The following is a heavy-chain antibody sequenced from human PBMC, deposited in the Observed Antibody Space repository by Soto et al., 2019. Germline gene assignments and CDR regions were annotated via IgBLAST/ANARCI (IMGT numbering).Heavy chain of an antibody. CDR2: ISYDGSNK. D-gene: IGHD3-22*01. V-gene: IGHV3-30-3*01. Sequence: GGSLRLSCAASGFTFSSYAMHWVRQAPGKGLEWVAVISYDGSNKYYADSVKGRFTISRDNSKNTLYLQMNSLRAEDTAVYYCAREPALVVTTLYYYYYGMDVWGQGTTVTVSS. CDR1: GFTFSSYA. J-gene: IGHJ6*02. CDR3: AREPALVVTTLYYYYYGMDV.